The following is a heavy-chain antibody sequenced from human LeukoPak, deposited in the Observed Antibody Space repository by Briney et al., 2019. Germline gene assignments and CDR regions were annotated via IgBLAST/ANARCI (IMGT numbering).Heavy chain of an antibody. Sequence: SETLSLTCTVSGGSISSYYWSWIRQPPGKGLEWIWYIYYSGSTNYNPSLKSRVTISVDTSKNQFSLKLSSVTAADTAVYYCARASSIFGSRSNYYGMDVWGQGTTVTVSS. CDR3: ARASSIFGSRSNYYGMDV. CDR2: IYYSGST. D-gene: IGHD3-3*01. J-gene: IGHJ6*02. CDR1: GGSISSYY. V-gene: IGHV4-59*01.